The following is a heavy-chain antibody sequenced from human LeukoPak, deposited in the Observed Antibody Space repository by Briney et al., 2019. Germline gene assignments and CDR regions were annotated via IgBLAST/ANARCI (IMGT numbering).Heavy chain of an antibody. CDR3: ARRTLSGVISLGAFDI. CDR2: IYYSGST. D-gene: IGHD3-16*01. Sequence: SETLSLTCTVSGGSISSSSYYWGWIRQPPGKGLEWIGSIYYSGSTYYNPSLKSRFTISVDTSKNQFSLKLSSVTAADTAVYYCARRTLSGVISLGAFDIWGQGTMVTVSS. CDR1: GGSISSSSYY. J-gene: IGHJ3*02. V-gene: IGHV4-39*01.